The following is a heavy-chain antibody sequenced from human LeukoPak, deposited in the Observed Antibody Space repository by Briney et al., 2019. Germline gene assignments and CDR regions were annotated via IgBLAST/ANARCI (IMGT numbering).Heavy chain of an antibody. Sequence: PSETLSLTCAVYGGSFSGYYWSWIRQPPGKGLEWIGEINHSGSTNYNPSLMTGVTISVATSKDQSSLMLSSVTAADRAVYYCAREGPDFWSGYYPFDYWGQGTLVTVSS. CDR3: AREGPDFWSGYYPFDY. CDR1: GGSFSGYY. CDR2: INHSGST. J-gene: IGHJ4*02. V-gene: IGHV4-34*01. D-gene: IGHD3-3*01.